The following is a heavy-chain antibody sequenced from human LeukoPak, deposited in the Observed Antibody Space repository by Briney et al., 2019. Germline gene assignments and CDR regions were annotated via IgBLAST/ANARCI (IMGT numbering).Heavy chain of an antibody. CDR3: ARDVGGYSYGYRPTELYWYFDL. V-gene: IGHV4-39*07. J-gene: IGHJ2*01. CDR2: IYYSGST. D-gene: IGHD5-18*01. CDR1: GGSISSSSYY. Sequence: SETLSLTCTVSGGSISSSSYYWGRIRQPPGKGLEWIGSIYYSGSTYYNPSLKSRVTISVDTSKNQFSLKLSSVTAADTAVYYCARDVGGYSYGYRPTELYWYFDLWGRGTRVTVSS.